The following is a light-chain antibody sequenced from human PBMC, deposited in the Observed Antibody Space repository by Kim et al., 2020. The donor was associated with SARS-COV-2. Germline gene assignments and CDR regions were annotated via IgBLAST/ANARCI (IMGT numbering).Light chain of an antibody. V-gene: IGKV2-28*01. Sequence: PASNSCPSTHGLLLSNGYNYFAWYLQKPGQSPRLLIFLGSTRASGVPARFSGSGSGTDFTLQISRVEPEDVGVYSCMQVLQTPPVFGQGPKLEI. CDR1: HGLLLSNGYNY. CDR2: LGS. CDR3: MQVLQTPPV. J-gene: IGKJ2*01.